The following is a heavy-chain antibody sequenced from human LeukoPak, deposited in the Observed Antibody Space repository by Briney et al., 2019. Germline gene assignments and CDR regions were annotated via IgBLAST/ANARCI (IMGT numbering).Heavy chain of an antibody. Sequence: GGSLRLSCAASGFTFSSYGMHWVRQAPGKGLEWVAFIRYDGSNKYYADSVKGRFTISRDNSKNTLYLQMNSLRAEDTAVYYCARRIDGGYYYGMDVWGQGTTVTVSS. CDR2: IRYDGSNK. D-gene: IGHD4-23*01. V-gene: IGHV3-30*02. J-gene: IGHJ6*02. CDR1: GFTFSSYG. CDR3: ARRIDGGYYYGMDV.